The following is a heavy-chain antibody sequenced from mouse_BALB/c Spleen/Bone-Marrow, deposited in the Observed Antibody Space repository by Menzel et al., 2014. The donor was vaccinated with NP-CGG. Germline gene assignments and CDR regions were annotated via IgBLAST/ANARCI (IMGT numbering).Heavy chain of an antibody. D-gene: IGHD3-2*02. Sequence: SGAELARPGASVKLSCKASGYTFTSYWMQWVKQRPGQGLGWIGAIYPGDGDTRYTQKFKGKATLTADKSSSTAYMQLSSLASEDSAVYYCARSGAMDYWGQGTSVTVSS. V-gene: IGHV1-87*01. CDR3: ARSGAMDY. CDR1: GYTFTSYW. J-gene: IGHJ4*01. CDR2: IYPGDGDT.